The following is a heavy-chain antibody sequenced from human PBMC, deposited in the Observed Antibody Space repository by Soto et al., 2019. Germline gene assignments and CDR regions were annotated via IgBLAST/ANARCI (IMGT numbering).Heavy chain of an antibody. CDR2: INPNSGGT. Sequence: AAVKVSCKASGHSFTNHYLHWVRQAPGQGLEWMGWINPNSGGTKYAQKFQGRVTMTRDTSINTVYMELSSLTSDATAADFCASHYGDYASWFGPYRQGTLFTVCS. CDR3: ASHYGDYASWFGP. V-gene: IGHV1-2*02. D-gene: IGHD4-17*01. CDR1: GHSFTNHY. J-gene: IGHJ5*02.